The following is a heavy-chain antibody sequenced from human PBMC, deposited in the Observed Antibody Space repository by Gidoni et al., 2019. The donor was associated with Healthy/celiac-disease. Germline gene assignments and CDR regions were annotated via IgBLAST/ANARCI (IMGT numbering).Heavy chain of an antibody. CDR2: ISDDGSNK. Sequence: QVPLVESRGGVVQPGRSLRLSCAASGFTFSSHGMHWVRQAPGKGREWVAVISDDGSNKDNADSVKGRFTIARDNSKNTLYLQMNSLRAEDTAVYYCAKDEGYCSSTSCYSPFDYWGQGTLVTVSS. V-gene: IGHV3-30*18. CDR1: GFTFSSHG. D-gene: IGHD2-2*01. J-gene: IGHJ4*02. CDR3: AKDEGYCSSTSCYSPFDY.